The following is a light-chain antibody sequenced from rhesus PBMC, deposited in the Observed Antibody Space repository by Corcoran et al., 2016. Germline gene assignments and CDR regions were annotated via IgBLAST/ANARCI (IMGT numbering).Light chain of an antibody. CDR2: EVS. J-gene: IGLJ1*01. CDR3: SSYGGSNTYI. V-gene: IGLV2-23*01. Sequence: QAALTQPPSVSGSPGQSVTISCTGTSNDVGGYDYVSWYQQHPGTAPKLMIYEVSKRPSGVSDRFSGSKSGNTASLTISGLQAEDEADYYCSSYGGSNTYIFGAGTRLTVL. CDR1: SNDVGGYDY.